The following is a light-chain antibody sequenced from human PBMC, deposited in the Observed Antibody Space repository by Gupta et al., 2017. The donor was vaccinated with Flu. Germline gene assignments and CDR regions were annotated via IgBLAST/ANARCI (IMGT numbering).Light chain of an antibody. V-gene: IGKV3-20*01. J-gene: IGKJ3*01. CDR2: GAS. Sequence: EIVLTQSPATLSLSPGDRATFSCGASQSISNTFIAWYQQKPGQAPRLLIYGASTRATGIPDRFSGGGFGTHFTLTISRLESEDFAVYYCQQYGNSFTFGPGTKVDI. CDR1: QSISNTF. CDR3: QQYGNSFT.